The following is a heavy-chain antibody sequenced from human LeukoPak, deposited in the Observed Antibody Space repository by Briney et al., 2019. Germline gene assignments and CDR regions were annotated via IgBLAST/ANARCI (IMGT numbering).Heavy chain of an antibody. CDR3: ARYIVSYPHDAFDI. J-gene: IGHJ3*02. D-gene: IGHD1-26*01. V-gene: IGHV4-59*01. Sequence: SETLSLTCTVSGGSISSYYWSWIRQPPGKGLEWIGYIYYSGSTGYNPSLKSRVTISVDTSKKQFSLKLSSVTAADTAFYYCARYIVSYPHDAFDIWGQGTMVTVSS. CDR1: GGSISSYY. CDR2: IYYSGST.